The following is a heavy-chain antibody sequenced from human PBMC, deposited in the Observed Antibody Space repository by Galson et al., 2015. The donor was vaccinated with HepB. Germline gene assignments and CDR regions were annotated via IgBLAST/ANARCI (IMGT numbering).Heavy chain of an antibody. J-gene: IGHJ4*02. CDR2: TYHRSEWYN. Sequence: CAISGDSVSNNGAAWNWIRQLPSSGLEWLGRTYHRSEWYNDYAVSVKSRITINPDTSKNQFSLQLNSVTPEDTAVYYCAREAYYFDYWGQGTLVTVSS. CDR3: AREAYYFDY. V-gene: IGHV6-1*01. CDR1: GDSVSNNGAA.